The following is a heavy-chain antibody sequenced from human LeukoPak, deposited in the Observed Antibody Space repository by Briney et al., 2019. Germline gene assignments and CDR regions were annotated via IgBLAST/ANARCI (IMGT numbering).Heavy chain of an antibody. V-gene: IGHV4-59*08. CDR3: GRGRYYYGSAPVDD. Sequence: SETLSLTCTVSGDSISHYYWTWVRQPPGKGLEWIAYTYHTGSTNYNPSLKSRVTISVDTSKNQFSLKLTSATAADTAIYFCGRGRYYYGSAPVDDWGQGTLVTVSS. CDR2: TYHTGST. CDR1: GDSISHYY. D-gene: IGHD3-10*01. J-gene: IGHJ4*02.